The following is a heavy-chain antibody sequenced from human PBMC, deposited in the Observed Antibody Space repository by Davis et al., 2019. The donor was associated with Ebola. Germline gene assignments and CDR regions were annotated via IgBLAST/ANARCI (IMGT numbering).Heavy chain of an antibody. D-gene: IGHD3-16*01. Sequence: GGSLRLSCAASGFTFSSYGMHWVRQAPGEGLEWVAVIWYDGSNKYYADSVKGRFTISRDNSKNTLYLQMNSLRAEDTAVYYCARERGFYGMDVWGQGTTVTVSS. J-gene: IGHJ6*02. CDR1: GFTFSSYG. CDR2: IWYDGSNK. CDR3: ARERGFYGMDV. V-gene: IGHV3-33*01.